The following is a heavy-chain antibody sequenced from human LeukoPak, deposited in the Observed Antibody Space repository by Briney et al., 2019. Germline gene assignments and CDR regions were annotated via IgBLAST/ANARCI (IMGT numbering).Heavy chain of an antibody. V-gene: IGHV3-21*01. Sequence: GGSLRLSCAASGFTFSSHTMNWVRQAPGKGLEWVSCISSNVNKMYYAESVRGRFTVSRDNAGNSLSLQMDSLRAEDTAVYYCVRGFHYGLDVWGQGTTVTVSS. CDR3: VRGFHYGLDV. J-gene: IGHJ6*02. CDR1: GFTFSSHT. CDR2: ISSNVNKM. D-gene: IGHD3-10*01.